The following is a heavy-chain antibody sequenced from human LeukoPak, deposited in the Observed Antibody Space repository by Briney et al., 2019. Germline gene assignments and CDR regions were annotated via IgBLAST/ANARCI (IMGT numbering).Heavy chain of an antibody. CDR3: TTDPLIVVVVAATAP. J-gene: IGHJ4*02. D-gene: IGHD2-15*01. Sequence: GGSLRLSCAASGFTFSNAWMTWVRQAPGKGLEWVGRIKSKTDGGTTDYAAPVKGRFTISRDDSKNTLYLQMNSLKTEDTAVYYCTTDPLIVVVVAATAPGGQGTLVTVSS. CDR1: GFTFSNAW. CDR2: IKSKTDGGTT. V-gene: IGHV3-15*01.